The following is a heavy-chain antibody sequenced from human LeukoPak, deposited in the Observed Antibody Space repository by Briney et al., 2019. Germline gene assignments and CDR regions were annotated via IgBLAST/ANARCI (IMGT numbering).Heavy chain of an antibody. J-gene: IGHJ5*02. D-gene: IGHD6-13*01. CDR2: IYSGGST. V-gene: IGHV3-53*01. CDR1: GFTVSSNY. CDR3: AKDRRGAAAPNWFDP. Sequence: GGSLRLSCAASGFTVSSNYMSWVRQAPGKGLEWVSVIYSGGSTYYADSVKGRFTISRDNSKNTLYLQMNSLRAEDTAVYYCAKDRRGAAAPNWFDPWGQGTLVTVSS.